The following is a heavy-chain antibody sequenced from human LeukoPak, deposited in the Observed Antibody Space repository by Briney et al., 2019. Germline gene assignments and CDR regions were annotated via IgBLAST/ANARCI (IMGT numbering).Heavy chain of an antibody. D-gene: IGHD3-9*01. CDR3: ARSSRVLRYSDY. V-gene: IGHV4-34*01. CDR1: GGSFSGYY. J-gene: IGHJ4*02. CDR2: INHSGST. Sequence: PSETLSLTCTVYGGSFSGYYWSWIRQPPWKGLEWIGEINHSGSTNYNPSLKSRVTISVDTSKNQFSLKLSSVTAADTAVYYCARSSRVLRYSDYWGQGTLVTVSS.